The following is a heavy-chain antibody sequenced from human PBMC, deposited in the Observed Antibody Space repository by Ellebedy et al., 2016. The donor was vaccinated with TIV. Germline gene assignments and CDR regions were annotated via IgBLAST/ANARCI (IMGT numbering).Heavy chain of an antibody. CDR1: GFTFSSYA. CDR2: ISGSGGST. D-gene: IGHD3-22*01. V-gene: IGHV3-23*01. CDR3: ARDTDYYDSSGYYSLSDY. J-gene: IGHJ4*02. Sequence: GGSLRLXCAASGFTFSSYAMSWVRQAPGKGLEWVSAISGSGGSTYYADSVKGRFTISRDNSKNTLYLQMNSLRAEDTAVYYCARDTDYYDSSGYYSLSDYWGQGTLVTVSS.